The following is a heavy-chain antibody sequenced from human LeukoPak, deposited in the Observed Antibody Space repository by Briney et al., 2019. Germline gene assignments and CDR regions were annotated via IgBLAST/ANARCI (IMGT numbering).Heavy chain of an antibody. J-gene: IGHJ1*01. V-gene: IGHV3-21*01. CDR3: ARDWRYCSGGSCPREYFQH. D-gene: IGHD2-15*01. Sequence: GGSLRLSCAASGFTFSSYSMNWVRQAPGKGLEWVSSISSSSSYIYYADSVKGRFTISRDNAKNSLYLQMNSLRAEDTAVYYCARDWRYCSGGSCPREYFQHWGQGTLVTVSS. CDR1: GFTFSSYS. CDR2: ISSSSSYI.